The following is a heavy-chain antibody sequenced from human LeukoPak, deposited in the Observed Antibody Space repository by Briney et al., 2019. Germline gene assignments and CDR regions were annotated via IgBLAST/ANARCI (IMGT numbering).Heavy chain of an antibody. CDR1: GGSISNYY. D-gene: IGHD2-15*01. CDR3: ARGRYCSADICTGGDSFDI. Sequence: SETLSLTCTVSGGSISNYYWSWIRQPAGKGLEWIVRKYARGSSNYNPPVQSRVTMSVDTSKNQFSLKLRSVTAADTAVYYCARGRYCSADICTGGDSFDIWGQGTMVSVSP. V-gene: IGHV4-4*07. CDR2: KYARGSS. J-gene: IGHJ3*02.